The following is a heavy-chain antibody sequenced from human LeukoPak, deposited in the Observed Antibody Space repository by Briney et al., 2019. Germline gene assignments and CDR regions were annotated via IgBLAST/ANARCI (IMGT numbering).Heavy chain of an antibody. CDR1: GFTFDDYA. CDR2: ISGDSGST. D-gene: IGHD5-18*01. J-gene: IGHJ6*02. Sequence: GGSLRLSCAASGFTFDDYAMHWVRQAPGKGLEWVSLISGDSGSTFYADSVKGRFTISRDNSKDSLYLQMNSLRNDDTALYYCARDTEGYTYGYYYYGMDVWGQGTTVTVSS. V-gene: IGHV3-43*02. CDR3: ARDTEGYTYGYYYYGMDV.